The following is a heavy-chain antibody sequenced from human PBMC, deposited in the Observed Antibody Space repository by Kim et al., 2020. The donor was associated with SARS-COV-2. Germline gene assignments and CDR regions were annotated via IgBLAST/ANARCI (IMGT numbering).Heavy chain of an antibody. V-gene: IGHV3-23*01. J-gene: IGHJ5*02. D-gene: IGHD6-13*01. Sequence: YYADSVKSRFTISRDNSKNTMYLQMNFLRAEDTAVYYCAKDPRSSSSFDPWGQGTLVTVSS. CDR3: AKDPRSSSSFDP.